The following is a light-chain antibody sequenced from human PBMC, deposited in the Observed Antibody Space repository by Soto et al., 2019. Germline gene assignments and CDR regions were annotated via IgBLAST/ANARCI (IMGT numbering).Light chain of an antibody. CDR3: QQYYNWPLT. CDR1: QSVSSSY. Sequence: ELVMRQSPATLSLSPGARATLSCRPSQSVSSSYLAWYQQKPGQAPRLLIYGTSTRVTGIPARFSGSGSGTEFTLTISSLQSEDFAVYYCQQYYNWPLTFGGGTKVDI. CDR2: GTS. J-gene: IGKJ4*01. V-gene: IGKV3-15*01.